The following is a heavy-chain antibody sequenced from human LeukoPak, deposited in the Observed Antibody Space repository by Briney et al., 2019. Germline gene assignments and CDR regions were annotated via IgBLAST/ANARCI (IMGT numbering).Heavy chain of an antibody. Sequence: PGGSLRLSCAASEFTFSSFWMSWVRQAPGKGLEWVANIKQDGSEKRYVDSEKGRFTISRDNAKNSLYLQMNSLSAEDTAVYYCARGSSGWTSPFDYWGQGTLVTVSS. D-gene: IGHD6-19*01. CDR1: EFTFSSFW. J-gene: IGHJ4*02. V-gene: IGHV3-7*01. CDR2: IKQDGSEK. CDR3: ARGSSGWTSPFDY.